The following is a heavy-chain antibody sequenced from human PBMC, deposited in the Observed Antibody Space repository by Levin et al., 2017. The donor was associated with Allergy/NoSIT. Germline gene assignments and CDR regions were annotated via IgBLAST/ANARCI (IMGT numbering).Heavy chain of an antibody. Sequence: SQTLSLTCTVSGGSISSGGYYWSWIRQYPGKGLAWIGYIYYSGSTYYNPSLKSRVTISVDTSKNQFSLKLSSVTAADTAVYYCARGCQQLEGDAVDYWGQGTLVTVSS. CDR1: GGSISSGGYY. J-gene: IGHJ4*02. CDR3: ARGCQQLEGDAVDY. V-gene: IGHV4-31*03. CDR2: IYYSGST. D-gene: IGHD6-6*01.